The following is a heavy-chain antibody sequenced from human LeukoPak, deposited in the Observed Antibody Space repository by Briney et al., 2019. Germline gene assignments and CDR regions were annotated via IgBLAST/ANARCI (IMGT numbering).Heavy chain of an antibody. V-gene: IGHV3-48*01. CDR3: ARDRPLRYYYDSSGYIDY. Sequence: GGSLRLSCAASGFTFSDYYMNWVRQAPGKGLEWVSYISSSSSTIYYADSVKGRFTISRDNAKNSLYLQMNSLRAEDTAVYYCARDRPLRYYYDSSGYIDYWGQGTLVTVSS. CDR1: GFTFSDYY. D-gene: IGHD3-22*01. CDR2: ISSSSSTI. J-gene: IGHJ4*02.